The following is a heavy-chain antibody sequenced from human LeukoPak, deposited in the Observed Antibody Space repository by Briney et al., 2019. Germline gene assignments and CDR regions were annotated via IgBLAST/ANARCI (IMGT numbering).Heavy chain of an antibody. CDR2: ISYDGSNK. V-gene: IGHV3-30-3*01. D-gene: IGHD6-19*01. CDR1: GFTFSSYA. CDR3: AKEDSAWRHFDY. J-gene: IGHJ4*02. Sequence: PGGSLRLSCAASGFTFSSYAMHWVRQAPGKGLEWVAVISYDGSNKYYADSVKGRFTISRDNSKNTFYLQMNSLRAEDTAVYYCAKEDSAWRHFDYWGQGTLVTVSS.